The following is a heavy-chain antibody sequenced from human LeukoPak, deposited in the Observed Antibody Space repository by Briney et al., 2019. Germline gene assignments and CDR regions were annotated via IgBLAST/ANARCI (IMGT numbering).Heavy chain of an antibody. V-gene: IGHV3-30-3*01. CDR1: GFTFSNYV. D-gene: IGHD4-17*01. Sequence: GGSLRLSCAASGFTFSNYVMYWVRQAPGKGLDWVAIISYDGNNEYYADSVKDRFTISRDNAKNSLYLQMNSLRAEDTAVYYCARDRYGDYAIDYWGQGTLVTVSS. CDR3: ARDRYGDYAIDY. CDR2: ISYDGNNE. J-gene: IGHJ4*02.